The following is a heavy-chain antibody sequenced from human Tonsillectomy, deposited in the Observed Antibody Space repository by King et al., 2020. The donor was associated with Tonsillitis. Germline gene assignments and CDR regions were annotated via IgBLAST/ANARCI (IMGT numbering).Heavy chain of an antibody. Sequence: VQLVESGGGVVQPGRSLRLSCAASGFTFSTYGMHWVRQAPGKGLEWVAVISYDGSNKYYADSVKGRFTISRDNSKYTRFLQMNSLRAEDTAIYYCAKGLRAAPKDYYYGVDVWGQGTTVTVSS. CDR3: AKGLRAAPKDYYYGVDV. J-gene: IGHJ6*02. V-gene: IGHV3-30*18. CDR2: ISYDGSNK. CDR1: GFTFSTYG. D-gene: IGHD3-16*01.